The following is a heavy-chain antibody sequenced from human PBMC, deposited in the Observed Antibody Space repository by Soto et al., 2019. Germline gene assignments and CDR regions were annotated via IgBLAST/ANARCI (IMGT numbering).Heavy chain of an antibody. Sequence: GSLRLSCAAPGFTFSSYSMNWVRQAPGKGLEWVSSISSSSSYIYYAASAKGRFTIARDNAKNSLYLQMNSLRAEDMAVYYCARDSLEYSSSWYYFDYWGQGTLVTVSS. CDR2: ISSSSSYI. J-gene: IGHJ4*02. CDR1: GFTFSSYS. D-gene: IGHD6-13*01. CDR3: ARDSLEYSSSWYYFDY. V-gene: IGHV3-21*01.